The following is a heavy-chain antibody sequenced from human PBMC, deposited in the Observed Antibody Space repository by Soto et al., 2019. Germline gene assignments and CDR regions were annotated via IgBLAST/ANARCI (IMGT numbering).Heavy chain of an antibody. J-gene: IGHJ4*02. D-gene: IGHD3-16*01. CDR1: GFTFSTYW. CDR3: VCGGNFFVY. Sequence: ESGGGLVQPGGSLRLSCAASGFTFSTYWMTWVRRPPGKGLEWVANLDQDGSERYYVDSVRGRFTISRDNAKNSLYLQMNSPRAEDTAVYYCVCGGNFFVYWGQGTLVTVSP. CDR2: LDQDGSER. V-gene: IGHV3-7*01.